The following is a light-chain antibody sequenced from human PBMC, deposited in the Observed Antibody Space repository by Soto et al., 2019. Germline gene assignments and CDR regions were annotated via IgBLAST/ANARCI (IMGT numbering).Light chain of an antibody. V-gene: IGKV3-20*01. CDR2: GAS. CDR1: DRLSSVY. CDR3: QQYGGSPRIT. Sequence: EIVLTQSPGTLSLSPGERATLSCRAIDRLSSVYLAWYQQRPGQPPRLLIYGASNRATGIPDRFSGSGSGTDFTLIINRLEPEDVAIYYCQQYGGSPRITFGQGTRLEI. J-gene: IGKJ5*01.